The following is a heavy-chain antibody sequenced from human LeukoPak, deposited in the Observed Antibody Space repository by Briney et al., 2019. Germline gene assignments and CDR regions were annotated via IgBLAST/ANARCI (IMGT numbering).Heavy chain of an antibody. CDR1: GFTFDDYA. J-gene: IGHJ4*02. CDR2: ISWNSGSI. CDR3: AKDAATGRDGYIYFDY. Sequence: PGGSLRLSCAASGFTFDDYAMHWVRQAPGKGLEWVSGISWNSGSIGYADSVKGRFTISRDNAKNSLYLQMNSLRAEDTALYYCAKDAATGRDGYIYFDYWGQGTLVTVSS. D-gene: IGHD5-24*01. V-gene: IGHV3-9*01.